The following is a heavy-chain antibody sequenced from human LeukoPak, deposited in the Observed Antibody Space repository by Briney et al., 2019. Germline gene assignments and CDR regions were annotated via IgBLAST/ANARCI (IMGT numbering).Heavy chain of an antibody. Sequence: GGSLRLSCAASGFTFSSYSMNWVRQAPGKGLEWVSSISSSSSYIYYADSVKGRFTISRDNSKNTLYLQMNSLRAEDTAVYYCAKEGQDYYYYYMDVWGKGTTVTISS. V-gene: IGHV3-21*01. CDR2: ISSSSSYI. J-gene: IGHJ6*03. CDR3: AKEGQDYYYYYMDV. CDR1: GFTFSSYS.